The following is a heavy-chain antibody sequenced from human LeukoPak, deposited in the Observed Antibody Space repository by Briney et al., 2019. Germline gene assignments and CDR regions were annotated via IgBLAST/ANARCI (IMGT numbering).Heavy chain of an antibody. CDR2: INSDGSST. D-gene: IGHD1-7*01. Sequence: GGSLRLSCAASGFTFSSYWMHWVRQAPGRGLVWVSRINSDGSSTSYADSVKGRFTISRDSAKNTLYLEMNSLRAEDTAVYYCARYNWNSAPFDYWGQGTLVTVSS. CDR3: ARYNWNSAPFDY. J-gene: IGHJ4*02. V-gene: IGHV3-74*01. CDR1: GFTFSSYW.